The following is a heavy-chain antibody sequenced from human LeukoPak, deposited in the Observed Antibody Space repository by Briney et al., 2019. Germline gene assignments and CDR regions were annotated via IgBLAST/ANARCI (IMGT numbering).Heavy chain of an antibody. CDR2: TSSSGRI. CDR3: ARGYNYANDFDS. D-gene: IGHD5-24*01. Sequence: GGSLRLSCAASGFTFSKYAMNWVRQAPGKGLEWVSSTSSSGRIQYADSVKGRFTISRDNAKNTLYLQMNSLRVEDTALYYCARGYNYANDFDSWGQGTLVSVSS. V-gene: IGHV3-69-1*02. CDR1: GFTFSKYA. J-gene: IGHJ4*02.